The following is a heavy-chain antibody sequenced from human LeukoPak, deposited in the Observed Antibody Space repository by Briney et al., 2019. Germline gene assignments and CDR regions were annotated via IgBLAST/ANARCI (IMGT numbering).Heavy chain of an antibody. CDR2: ISVRSNYI. D-gene: IGHD3-22*01. CDR1: GYTFSSYS. CDR3: VRLRRNSDTSGFYCYYDF. J-gene: IGHJ4*02. V-gene: IGHV3-21*01. Sequence: GGSLRLSCVASGYTFSSYSINWVRHAPGKGLGWVSSISVRSNYIYYADSVRGRFSISRDDARDSLYLQMNSLRAEDTAVYFCVRLRRNSDTSGFYCYYDFWGQGTLVTVSS.